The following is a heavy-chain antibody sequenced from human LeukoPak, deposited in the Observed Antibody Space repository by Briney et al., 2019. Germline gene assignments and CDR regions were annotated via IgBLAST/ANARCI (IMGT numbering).Heavy chain of an antibody. Sequence: AVKLSCKASGGTFSTYAISWVRHAPGQGLELLGRIIPIFGIANYAQKFQGRVTITTDKSTSTAYMELSSLRSEDTAVYYCARVPPARNDYSNYVDYYGMDVWGQGTTVTVSS. V-gene: IGHV1-69*04. CDR3: ARVPPARNDYSNYVDYYGMDV. D-gene: IGHD4-11*01. J-gene: IGHJ6*02. CDR1: GGTFSTYA. CDR2: IIPIFGIA.